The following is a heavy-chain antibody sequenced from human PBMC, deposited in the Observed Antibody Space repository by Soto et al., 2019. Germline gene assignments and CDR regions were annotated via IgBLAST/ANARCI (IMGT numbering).Heavy chain of an antibody. CDR3: ARDDIPGRAVATYGMDV. V-gene: IGHV3-33*01. CDR1: GFIFSNFG. Sequence: QVQLVESGGGVVQPGRSLRLSCAASGFIFSNFGMHWVRQAPGKGLEWVAVIWYDGSNEYYADSVKGRFTISKDNSKNTLYLQMNSLRAEDTAVYYCARDDIPGRAVATYGMDVWGQGTTVTGSS. CDR2: IWYDGSNE. D-gene: IGHD6-19*01. J-gene: IGHJ6*02.